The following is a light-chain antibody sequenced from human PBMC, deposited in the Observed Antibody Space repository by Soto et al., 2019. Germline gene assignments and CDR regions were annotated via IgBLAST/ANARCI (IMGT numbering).Light chain of an antibody. CDR3: CSYAGSYTWV. J-gene: IGLJ1*01. CDR1: SSDVGGYNY. CDR2: DVS. V-gene: IGLV2-11*01. Sequence: QSVLTQPRSVSGSPGQSVTISCTGTSSDVGGYNYVSWYQQHPGKAPKLMIYDVSKRPSGVPDRFSGSKSGNTASLTISGLQAEDEDDYYCCSYAGSYTWVFGTGTKVTAL.